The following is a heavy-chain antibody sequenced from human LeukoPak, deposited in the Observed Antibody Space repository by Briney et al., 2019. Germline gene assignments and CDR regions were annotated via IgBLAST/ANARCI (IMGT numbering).Heavy chain of an antibody. J-gene: IGHJ4*02. D-gene: IGHD1-26*01. V-gene: IGHV3-7*01. Sequence: EGSLRLSCAASGFTFSSYWMSWVRQAPGKGLEWVANINQDGSQKSYVDSVKGRFTVSRDNAKNSLYLQMNSLRAEDTAVYYCARDGGSSGSYPYWGQGTLVTTSS. CDR3: ARDGGSSGSYPY. CDR1: GFTFSSYW. CDR2: INQDGSQK.